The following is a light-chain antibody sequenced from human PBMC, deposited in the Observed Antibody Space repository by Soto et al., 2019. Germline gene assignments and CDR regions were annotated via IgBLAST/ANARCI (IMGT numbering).Light chain of an antibody. Sequence: QSVLTQSPSASASLGASVKLTCTLSSGHSNYVIAWHQQQPEKGPRYLMKINSDGSHSKGDGIPDRFSGSSSGAERYLTISSLQSEDEADYYCQTCDTGIRVFGGGTKVTVL. V-gene: IGLV4-69*01. CDR1: SGHSNYV. CDR3: QTCDTGIRV. J-gene: IGLJ2*01. CDR2: INSDGSH.